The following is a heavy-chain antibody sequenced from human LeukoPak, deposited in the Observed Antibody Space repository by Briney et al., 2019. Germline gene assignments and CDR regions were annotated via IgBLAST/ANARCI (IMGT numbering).Heavy chain of an antibody. D-gene: IGHD3-3*01. CDR3: ARAAPDYDFWSGYSTYFDY. J-gene: IGHJ4*02. Sequence: GGSLRLSCAASGFTFSSYSMNWVRQAPGKGLEWVSSISSSSSYIYYADSVKGRFTISRDNAKNSLYLQMNTVRAADTAVYYCARAAPDYDFWSGYSTYFDYWGQGTLVTVSS. V-gene: IGHV3-21*01. CDR2: ISSSSSYI. CDR1: GFTFSSYS.